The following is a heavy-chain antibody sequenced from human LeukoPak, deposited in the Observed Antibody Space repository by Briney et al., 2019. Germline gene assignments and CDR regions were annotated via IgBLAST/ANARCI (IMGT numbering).Heavy chain of an antibody. CDR2: ISSSSSYI. J-gene: IGHJ5*02. CDR1: GFTFSSYS. CDR3: ARDFSWFGELSLS. V-gene: IGHV3-21*01. Sequence: GGSLRLSCAASGFTFSSYSMNWVRQAPGKGLEWVSSISSSSSYIYYADSVKGRLTISRDNAKNSLYLQMNSLRAEDTAVYYCARDFSWFGELSLSWGQGTLVTVSS. D-gene: IGHD3-10*01.